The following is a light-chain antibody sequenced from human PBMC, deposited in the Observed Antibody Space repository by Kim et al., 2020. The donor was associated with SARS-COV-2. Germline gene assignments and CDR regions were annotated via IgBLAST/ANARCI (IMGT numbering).Light chain of an antibody. CDR1: SSNIGTYS. CDR3: ATWDSSLSGGV. J-gene: IGLJ3*02. CDR2: KDN. Sequence: QSVLTQPPSVSAAPGQKVTISCSGSSSNIGTYSVSWYQKNPETAPKLLIYKDNQRLSGIPDRFSGSKSGTSATLAITGLQTGDEADYYCATWDSSLSGGVFGGGTQLTVL. V-gene: IGLV1-51*01.